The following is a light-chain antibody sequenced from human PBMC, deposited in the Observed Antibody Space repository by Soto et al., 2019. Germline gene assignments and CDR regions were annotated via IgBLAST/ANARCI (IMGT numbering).Light chain of an antibody. J-gene: IGKJ4*01. Sequence: EIVLTQSPATLSSFPGDRVTLSCRASQSIRSSHLAWYQQKPGQAPRVLIYATSSRATGIPDRFSGSGSGTDFTLTISRLEPEDFAVYYCQQYDSSPLTFGGGTKVDIK. CDR2: ATS. CDR1: QSIRSSH. CDR3: QQYDSSPLT. V-gene: IGKV3-20*01.